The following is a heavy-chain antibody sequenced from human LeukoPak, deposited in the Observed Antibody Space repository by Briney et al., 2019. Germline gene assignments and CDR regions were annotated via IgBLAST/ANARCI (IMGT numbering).Heavy chain of an antibody. D-gene: IGHD6-25*01. Sequence: SETLSLTCTVSGDSISRSTYYWAWIRQPPGKGLEWIGSVYYGRSPYFNPSLESRATISVDTSKNHFSLKMSSVTAAGTAVYYCARSSGTGTFSYWGQGTLVTVSS. V-gene: IGHV4-39*02. CDR3: ARSSGTGTFSY. CDR1: GDSISRSTYY. J-gene: IGHJ4*02. CDR2: VYYGRSP.